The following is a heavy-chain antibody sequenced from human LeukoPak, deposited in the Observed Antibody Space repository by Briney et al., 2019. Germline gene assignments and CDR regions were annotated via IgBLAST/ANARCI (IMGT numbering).Heavy chain of an antibody. CDR2: INPSGGST. J-gene: IGHJ3*02. CDR1: GYTFTSYY. V-gene: IGHV1-46*01. CDR3: ASGRGVWGSYRYTPDDAFDI. Sequence: GASVKVSCKASGYTFTSYYMHWVRQAPGQGLEWMGIINPSGGSTSYAQKFQGRVTITADKSTSTAYMELSSLRSEDTAVYYCASGRGVWGSYRYTPDDAFDIWGQGTMVTVSS. D-gene: IGHD3-16*02.